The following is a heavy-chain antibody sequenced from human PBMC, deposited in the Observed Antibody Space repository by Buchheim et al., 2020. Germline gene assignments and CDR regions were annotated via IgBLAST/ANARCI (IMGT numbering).Heavy chain of an antibody. Sequence: EVQLLDSGGGLVQTGGSLRLSCAASGFTFSSYAMRWVRQAPGKGLEWVSAISGSGAHTYYADSVKGRFTISRDNSKNTLFLQMNSRRAEDTAVYYCAKGSAYGGREGYFDYWGQGTL. CDR1: GFTFSSYA. D-gene: IGHD4-23*01. J-gene: IGHJ4*02. CDR2: ISGSGAHT. V-gene: IGHV3-23*01. CDR3: AKGSAYGGREGYFDY.